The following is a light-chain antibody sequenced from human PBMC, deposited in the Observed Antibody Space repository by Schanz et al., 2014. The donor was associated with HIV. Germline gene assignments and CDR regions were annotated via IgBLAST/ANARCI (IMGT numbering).Light chain of an antibody. CDR3: SSYAGRVV. V-gene: IGLV2-14*03. Sequence: QSALTQPASVSGSPGQSISISCTGTSGDVGSYNYVSWYQQHPGKAPKLMIYDVSNRPSGVSSRFSGSKSGNTASLTISGLQAEDEADYYCSSYAGRVVFGGGTKLTVL. CDR1: SGDVGSYNY. J-gene: IGLJ2*01. CDR2: DVS.